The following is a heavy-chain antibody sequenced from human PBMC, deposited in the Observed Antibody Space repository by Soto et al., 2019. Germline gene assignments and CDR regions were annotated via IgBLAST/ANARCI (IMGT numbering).Heavy chain of an antibody. CDR1: GYIFVNYG. D-gene: IGHD3-16*01. J-gene: IGHJ6*02. CDR3: AMLDNYVTPAPQDV. V-gene: IGHV1-18*01. CDR2: ISPYSGNT. Sequence: QVQLVQSGDEVRKPGSSVKVSCKASGYIFVNYGIAWVRQAPGQGLEWMGWISPYSGNTHYASKVQGRLPMXTXTXXSTAYMDLGSLTSDDTAVYYCAMLDNYVTPAPQDVWGQGTTVTVSS.